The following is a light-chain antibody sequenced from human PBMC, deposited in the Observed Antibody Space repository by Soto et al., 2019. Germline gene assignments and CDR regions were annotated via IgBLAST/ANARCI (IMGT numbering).Light chain of an antibody. CDR1: SSNIGTNS. Sequence: QAVVTQSPSASGTPGQRVTVSCSGGSSNIGTNSVNWYQQVPGTAPKLLIYSNNQRPSGVPDRFSGSKSGTSASLAISGLQSEDEADYYCSTWDASLTGLVIFGGGTQLTVL. V-gene: IGLV1-44*01. CDR3: STWDASLTGLVI. J-gene: IGLJ2*01. CDR2: SNN.